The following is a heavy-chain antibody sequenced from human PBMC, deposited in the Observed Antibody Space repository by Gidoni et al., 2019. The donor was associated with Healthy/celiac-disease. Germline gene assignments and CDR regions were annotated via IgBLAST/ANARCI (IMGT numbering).Heavy chain of an antibody. CDR3: ARGPDCSGGSCYSVVMDV. J-gene: IGHJ6*02. Sequence: QVQLQQWGAGLLKPSETLSLTCAVYGGSFSGYYWSWIRQPPGKGLEWIGEINHSGSTNYNPSLKSRVTISVDTSKNQFSLKLSSVTAADTAVYYCARGPDCSGGSCYSVVMDVWGQGTTVTVSS. D-gene: IGHD2-15*01. CDR1: GGSFSGYY. V-gene: IGHV4-34*01. CDR2: INHSGST.